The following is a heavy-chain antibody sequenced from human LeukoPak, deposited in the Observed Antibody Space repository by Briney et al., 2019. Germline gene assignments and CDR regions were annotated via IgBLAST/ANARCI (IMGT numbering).Heavy chain of an antibody. J-gene: IGHJ5*02. CDR2: IGFGDDSA. D-gene: IGHD3-9*01. CDR3: AKDPTSVGGRHDWLLDS. CDR1: GFTFNSYA. Sequence: GGSLRLSCAASGFTFNSYAMSWVRQAPGKGLEWVSTIGFGDDSAYYADSVKGRFTIPRDNSKNTLYLQMNYLRAEDTAVYYCAKDPTSVGGRHDWLLDSWGQGTLVTVSS. V-gene: IGHV3-23*01.